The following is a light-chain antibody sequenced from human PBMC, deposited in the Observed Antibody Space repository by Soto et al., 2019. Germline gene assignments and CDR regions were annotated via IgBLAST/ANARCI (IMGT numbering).Light chain of an antibody. CDR1: ISDVGGYNY. Sequence: QSVLTQPPSASRSPGHSFAISCTGTISDVGGYNYVSWYQQHPGKAPKLMIYEVNKRPSGVPDRFSGSKSGNTSSLTVSGLQAEDEADYYCSSYAGSSNVFGTGTKVTVL. J-gene: IGLJ1*01. CDR2: EVN. V-gene: IGLV2-8*01. CDR3: SSYAGSSNV.